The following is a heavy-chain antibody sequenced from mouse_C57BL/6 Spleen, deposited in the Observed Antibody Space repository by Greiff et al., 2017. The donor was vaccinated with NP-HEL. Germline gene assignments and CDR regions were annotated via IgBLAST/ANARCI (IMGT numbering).Heavy chain of an antibody. J-gene: IGHJ3*01. CDR2: ISDGGSYT. CDR3: ARDDYAY. V-gene: IGHV5-4*01. Sequence: EVKLVESGEGLVKPGGSLKLSCAASGFTFSSYAMSWVRQTPEKRLEWVATISDGGSYTYYPDNVKGRFTISRDNAKNNLYLQMSHLKSEDTAMYYCARDDYAYWGQGTLVTVSA. D-gene: IGHD2-4*01. CDR1: GFTFSSYA.